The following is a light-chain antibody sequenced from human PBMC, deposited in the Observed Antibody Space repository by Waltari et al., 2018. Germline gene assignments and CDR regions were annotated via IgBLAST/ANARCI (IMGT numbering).Light chain of an antibody. CDR2: KTS. CDR1: QNIRSW. V-gene: IGKV1-5*03. J-gene: IGKJ1*01. CDR3: QQYSNYPWT. Sequence: DIQMTQPPSTLSASVGDRVTITCRASQNIRSWLAWSQQKPGRAPRLLISKTSSLESGVPSRFSGSASGTEFTLTISSLQPDDFATYYCQQYSNYPWTFGQGTKVEIK.